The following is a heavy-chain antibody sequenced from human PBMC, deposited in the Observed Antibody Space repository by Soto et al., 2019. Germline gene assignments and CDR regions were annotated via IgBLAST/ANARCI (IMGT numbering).Heavy chain of an antibody. D-gene: IGHD6-19*01. CDR2: IYYSGST. V-gene: IGHV4-59*01. CDR3: ARGRRGSSGLQDPYYYYMDV. CDR1: GGSISSYY. Sequence: SETLSLTCTVSGGSISSYYWSWIRQPPGKGLEWIGYIYYSGSTNYNPSLKSRVTISVDTSKNQFSLKLSSVTAADTAVYYCARGRRGSSGLQDPYYYYMDVWGKGTTVTVSS. J-gene: IGHJ6*03.